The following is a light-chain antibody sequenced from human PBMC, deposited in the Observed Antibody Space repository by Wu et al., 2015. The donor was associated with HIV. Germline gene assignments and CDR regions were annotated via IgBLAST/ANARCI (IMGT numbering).Light chain of an antibody. CDR2: GIS. V-gene: IGKV3-20*01. CDR3: QQYGSSPRT. J-gene: IGKJ1*01. CDR1: QSVRRDY. Sequence: ENVLTQSPGTLSLSPGERATLSCRASQSVRRDYLAWYQQRPGQTPRLLIWGISNRASGIPNRFSGSGYGTDFTLTISRLEPEDFAVYYCQQYGSSPRTFGQG.